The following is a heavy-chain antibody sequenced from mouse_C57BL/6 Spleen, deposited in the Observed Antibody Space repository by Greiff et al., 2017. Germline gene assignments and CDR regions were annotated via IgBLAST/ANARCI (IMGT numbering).Heavy chain of an antibody. D-gene: IGHD1-1*01. V-gene: IGHV2-2*01. CDR2: IWSGGRT. CDR1: GFSLTSYG. Sequence: QVQLQQSGPGLVQPSQSLSITCTVSGFSLTSYGVHWVRQSPGKGLEWLGVIWSGGRTDYNAAFISRLSIRKDNSKSQVFFKMNSLQADDTAIYYGARTYGSSWRGLSMDYCGQGTSVTVSS. CDR3: ARTYGSSWRGLSMDY. J-gene: IGHJ4*01.